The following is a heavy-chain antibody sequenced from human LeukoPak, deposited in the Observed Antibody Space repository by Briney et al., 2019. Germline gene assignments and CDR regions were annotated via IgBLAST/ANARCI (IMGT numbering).Heavy chain of an antibody. D-gene: IGHD5-24*01. V-gene: IGHV3-23*01. J-gene: IGHJ4*02. CDR2: ISSSGSGDNT. CDR1: GVTLSTYA. CDR3: TRPRDGYNYPGY. Sequence: GGSLRLSCAASGVTLSTYAMSWARQAPGKGLEWVSGISSSGSGDNTYYADSVKGRFTISRDSSKNTLYLQMNSLRAEDTAVYYCTRPRDGYNYPGYWGQGTLVTVSS.